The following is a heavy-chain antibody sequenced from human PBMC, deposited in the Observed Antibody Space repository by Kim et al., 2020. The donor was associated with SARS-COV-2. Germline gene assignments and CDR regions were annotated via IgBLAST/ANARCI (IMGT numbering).Heavy chain of an antibody. CDR2: IECTDSST. Sequence: GESLKISCKDAGNKFTNKWINLYRALPGNDWDWRGRIECTDSSTKYSPSLDGHVTFSVDKTISTVFLQWSSLRASDTAVYYCASLPGHDLDSFSWGQGTPVTVSS. D-gene: IGHD3-9*01. CDR3: ASLPGHDLDSFS. CDR1: GNKFTNKW. V-gene: IGHV5-10-1*01. J-gene: IGHJ5*01.